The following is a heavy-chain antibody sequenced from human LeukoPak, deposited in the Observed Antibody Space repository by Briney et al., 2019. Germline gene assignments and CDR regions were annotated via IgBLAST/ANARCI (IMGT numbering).Heavy chain of an antibody. V-gene: IGHV4-31*03. CDR3: ARVFKSGSPLDF. J-gene: IGHJ4*02. CDR1: GGSISSGGYY. CDR2: IYYSGST. Sequence: PSQTLSLTCTVSGGSISSGGYYWSWIRQHPGKGLEWIGYIYYSGSTYYNPSLKSRVTISVDTSKNQFSLKLSSVTAADTAVYYCARVFKSGSPLDFWGQGTLVTVSS. D-gene: IGHD1-26*01.